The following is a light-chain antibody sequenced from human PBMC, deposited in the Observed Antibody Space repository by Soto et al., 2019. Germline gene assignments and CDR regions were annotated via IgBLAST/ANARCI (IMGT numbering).Light chain of an antibody. CDR3: QQNYSTPQT. CDR1: QSISSY. CDR2: AAS. V-gene: IGKV1-39*01. Sequence: DIQMTQSPSSLSASVGDRVTITCRASQSISSYLNWYQQKPGKAPKLLIYAASSLQSGVPSRFSGSGSGTDFTHTISSQQPEDFATYYCQQNYSTPQTFGQGTKVEIK. J-gene: IGKJ1*01.